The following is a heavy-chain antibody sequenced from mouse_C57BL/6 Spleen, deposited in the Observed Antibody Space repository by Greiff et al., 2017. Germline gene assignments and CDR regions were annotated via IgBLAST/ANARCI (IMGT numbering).Heavy chain of an antibody. CDR1: GYTFTSYW. D-gene: IGHD1-1*01. CDR3: AVVAPYFDY. J-gene: IGHJ2*01. CDR2: IDPSDSYT. Sequence: QVQLQQPGAELVKPGASVKLSCKASGYTFTSYWMQWVKQRPGQGLEWIGEIDPSDSYTNYNQKFKGKATLTVDTSSSTAYMQLSSLTSEDSAVYYCAVVAPYFDYWGQGTTLTVSS. V-gene: IGHV1-50*01.